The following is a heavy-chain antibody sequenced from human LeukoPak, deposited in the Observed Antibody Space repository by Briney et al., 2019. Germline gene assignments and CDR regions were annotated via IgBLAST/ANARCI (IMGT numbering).Heavy chain of an antibody. CDR1: GFTVSSNY. D-gene: IGHD1-26*01. CDR2: IYSGGSP. V-gene: IGHV3-53*01. CDR3: ARTIVGETYDAFDI. Sequence: GESLRLSCAASGFTVSSNYMSWVRQAPGKGLEWVSIIYSGGSPYYADSLKGRFTISRDNSKNTLYLQMNSLRADDTAVYYCARTIVGETYDAFDIWGQGTEVTVSS. J-gene: IGHJ3*02.